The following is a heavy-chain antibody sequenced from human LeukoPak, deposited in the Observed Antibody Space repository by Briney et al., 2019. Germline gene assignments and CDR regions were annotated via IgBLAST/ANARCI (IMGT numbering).Heavy chain of an antibody. CDR3: AATGYCRSASCSTYYYYGMDV. D-gene: IGHD2-2*01. CDR1: GFTFTNSA. Sequence: SVKVSCKASGFTFTNSAVQWVRQARGQRLEWIGWIVVGSGNTNYAQKFQERVTITRDMSTSTAYMELSSLRSEDAAVYYCAATGYCRSASCSTYYYYGMDVWGQGTTVTVSS. CDR2: IVVGSGNT. V-gene: IGHV1-58*01. J-gene: IGHJ6*02.